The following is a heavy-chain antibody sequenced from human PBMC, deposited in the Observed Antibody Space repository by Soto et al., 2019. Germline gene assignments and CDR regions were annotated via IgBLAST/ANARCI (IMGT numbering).Heavy chain of an antibody. Sequence: GGSLRLSCAASGFTFSSYAMSWVRQAPGKGLEWVSAISGSGGSTYYADSVKGRFTISRDNSKNTLYLQMNSLRAEDTAVYYCAKSYSSSSGPGYYYYYMDVWGKGTTVTVSS. D-gene: IGHD6-6*01. CDR2: ISGSGGST. V-gene: IGHV3-23*01. CDR1: GFTFSSYA. J-gene: IGHJ6*03. CDR3: AKSYSSSSGPGYYYYYMDV.